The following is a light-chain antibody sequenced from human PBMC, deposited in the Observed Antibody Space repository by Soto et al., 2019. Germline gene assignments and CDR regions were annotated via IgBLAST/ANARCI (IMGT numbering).Light chain of an antibody. CDR1: SSDVGGYNY. CDR3: SSYAGSNNVV. J-gene: IGLJ2*01. Sequence: QSVLTQPPSASGSPGQSVTISCTGTSSDVGGYNYVSWYQQHLGKAPKLMIHEVTKRPSGVPDRFSGSKSGNTASLTVSGLQAEDEADYYCSSYAGSNNVVFGGGTKLTVL. V-gene: IGLV2-8*01. CDR2: EVT.